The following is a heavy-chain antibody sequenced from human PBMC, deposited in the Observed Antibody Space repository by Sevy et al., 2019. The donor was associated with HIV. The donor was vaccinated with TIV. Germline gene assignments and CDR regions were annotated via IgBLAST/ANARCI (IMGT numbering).Heavy chain of an antibody. CDR3: ARRIVGAGGYFDY. CDR2: IAGSGDNT. CDR1: GFTFSNYV. D-gene: IGHD1-26*01. V-gene: IGHV3-23*01. Sequence: GGSLRLSCAASGFTFSNYVMSWVRQTPGKGLEWVSSIAGSGDNTYYLDTVKGRFIMSRDNSKNTLYLQMNSLGAEDTAVYYCARRIVGAGGYFDYWGQGTLVTVSS. J-gene: IGHJ4*02.